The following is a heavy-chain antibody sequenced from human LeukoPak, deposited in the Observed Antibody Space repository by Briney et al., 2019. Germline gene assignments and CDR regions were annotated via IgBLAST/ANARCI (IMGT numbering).Heavy chain of an antibody. V-gene: IGHV3-21*01. CDR2: ISGTGSYK. CDR1: GFTFSCYS. D-gene: IGHD5-12*01. Sequence: GGSLRLSCAASGFTFSCYSMNWVRQAPGKGLEWVSSISGTGSYKYYADSVKGRFTISRDNAKNSLYLQMNSLRAEDTAVYYCARVTRGGYDGYFDYWGQGTLVTVSS. J-gene: IGHJ4*02. CDR3: ARVTRGGYDGYFDY.